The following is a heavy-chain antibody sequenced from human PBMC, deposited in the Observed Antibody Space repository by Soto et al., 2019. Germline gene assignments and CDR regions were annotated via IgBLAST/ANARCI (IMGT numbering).Heavy chain of an antibody. CDR1: AFTFTRYS. V-gene: IGHV3-21*06. CDR2: ISSTTNSI. J-gene: IGHJ4*01. CDR3: ARESEDLTSNFDY. Sequence: GGSLRRSCAASAFTFTRYSMNWVRQAPGKGLEWVSSISSTTNSIYYGDSMKGRLTISRDNAKNSLYLEMNSLRAADTSVYYCARESEDLTSNFDYWGQGTLVSVSS.